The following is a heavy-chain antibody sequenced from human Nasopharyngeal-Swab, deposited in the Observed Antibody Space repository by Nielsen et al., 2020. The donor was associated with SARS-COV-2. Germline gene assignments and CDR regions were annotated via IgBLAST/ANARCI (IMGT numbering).Heavy chain of an antibody. J-gene: IGHJ6*03. V-gene: IGHV4-4*02. Sequence: SETLSLTCAVSGGSISSSNWWSWVRQPPGKGLEWIGEIYHSGSTNYNPSLKSRVTISVDKSKTQFSLKLSSVTAADTAVHYCARRYDFWSGYMDVWGQGTTVTVSS. CDR3: ARRYDFWSGYMDV. CDR1: GGSISSSNW. D-gene: IGHD3-3*01. CDR2: IYHSGST.